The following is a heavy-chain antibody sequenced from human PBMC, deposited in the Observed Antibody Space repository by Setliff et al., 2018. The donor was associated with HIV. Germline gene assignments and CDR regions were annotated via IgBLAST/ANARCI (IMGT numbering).Heavy chain of an antibody. Sequence: SETLSLTCSVSGGSVIKNNFYWGWIRQTPAKGLEWIGYIYYSGSTNYNPSLKSRVTISVDTSKKQFSLKLTSLTAADTAFYYCARLPGGRYSIAWDYYIDYWGQGTRVTVSS. V-gene: IGHV4-61*05. CDR3: ARLPGGRYSIAWDYYIDY. D-gene: IGHD6-19*01. CDR1: GGSVIKNNFY. CDR2: IYYSGST. J-gene: IGHJ4*02.